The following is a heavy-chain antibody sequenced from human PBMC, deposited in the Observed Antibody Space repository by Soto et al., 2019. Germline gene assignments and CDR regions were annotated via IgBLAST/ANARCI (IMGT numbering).Heavy chain of an antibody. J-gene: IGHJ4*02. CDR1: GFTFSSYA. V-gene: IGHV3-30-3*01. Sequence: QVQLVESGGGVVQPGRSLRLSCAASGFTFSSYAMHWVRQAPGKGLEWVALISYDGSNKYYADPVKGRFTISRGNSKNTLYLQMNSLRAEDTAVYYCARDKRDLRFLEWSYYFDYWGQGTLVTVSS. D-gene: IGHD3-3*01. CDR3: ARDKRDLRFLEWSYYFDY. CDR2: ISYDGSNK.